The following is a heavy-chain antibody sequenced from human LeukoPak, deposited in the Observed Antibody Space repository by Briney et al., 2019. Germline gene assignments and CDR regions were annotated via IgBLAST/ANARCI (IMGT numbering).Heavy chain of an antibody. J-gene: IGHJ5*02. D-gene: IGHD3-3*01. CDR3: ARTRSGYYFGFDP. CDR1: GGSFSGYY. Sequence: PSETLSLTCAVYGGSFSGYYWSWIRQPPGKGLEWIGEINHSGSTNYNPSLKSRVTMSVDTSKNQLSLKLSSVTAADTAVYYCARTRSGYYFGFDPWGQGTLVTVSS. CDR2: INHSGST. V-gene: IGHV4-34*01.